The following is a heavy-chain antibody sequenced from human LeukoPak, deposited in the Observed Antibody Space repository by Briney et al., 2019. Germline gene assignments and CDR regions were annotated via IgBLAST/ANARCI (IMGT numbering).Heavy chain of an antibody. J-gene: IGHJ4*02. CDR3: ARSLGYCSAGSCFPLDY. D-gene: IGHD2-15*01. Sequence: GGSLRLSCAASGFTFSSYWMSWVRQAPGKGLEWVANIKQDGSDKYYVDSVKGRFTISRGNAKNSLYLQMNSLRAEDTAVYYCARSLGYCSAGSCFPLDYWGQGTLVTVSS. CDR2: IKQDGSDK. V-gene: IGHV3-7*05. CDR1: GFTFSSYW.